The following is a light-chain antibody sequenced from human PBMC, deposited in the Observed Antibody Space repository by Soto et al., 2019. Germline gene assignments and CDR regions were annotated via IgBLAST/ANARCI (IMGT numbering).Light chain of an antibody. CDR3: QQYHAYSRT. CDR1: QSVNTW. CDR2: DAS. V-gene: IGKV1-5*01. J-gene: IGKJ1*01. Sequence: DIQMTQSPSTLSASVGDRVTITCRASQSVNTWSAWYQQKPGKAPKTLIYDASDLQSGVPSRFSGSGSGTEFTLTISSLQPDDFATYYCQQYHAYSRTFGQGTKVEIK.